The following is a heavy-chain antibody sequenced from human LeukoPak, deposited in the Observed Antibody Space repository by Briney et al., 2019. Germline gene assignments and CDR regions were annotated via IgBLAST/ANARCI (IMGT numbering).Heavy chain of an antibody. V-gene: IGHV4-59*12. CDR2: IYYNGIS. D-gene: IGHD3-10*01. Sequence: SETLSLTCTVSGGSISGYYWSWIRQPPGKGLEWIAYIYYNGISNYNPSLKSRVTISVDTSKNQFSLKLSSVTAADTAVYYCADGVPVDYWGQGTLVTVSS. CDR3: ADGVPVDY. CDR1: GGSISGYY. J-gene: IGHJ4*02.